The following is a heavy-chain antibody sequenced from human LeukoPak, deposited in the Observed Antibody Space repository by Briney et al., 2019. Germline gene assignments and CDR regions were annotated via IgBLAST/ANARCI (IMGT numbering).Heavy chain of an antibody. Sequence: GASVKVSCKASGYTFTDYYIHWVRQAPGQGLEWMGWINPNSGGTNYAQNFQGRVTMTRDTSISTAYMELSRLTSDDTAVYYCARGLGSTSCYACDWFDPWGQGTLVTVSS. V-gene: IGHV1-2*02. CDR2: INPNSGGT. CDR3: ARGLGSTSCYACDWFDP. J-gene: IGHJ5*02. CDR1: GYTFTDYY. D-gene: IGHD2-2*01.